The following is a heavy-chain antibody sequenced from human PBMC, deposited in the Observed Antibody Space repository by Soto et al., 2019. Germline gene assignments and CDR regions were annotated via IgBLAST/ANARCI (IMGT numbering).Heavy chain of an antibody. J-gene: IGHJ4*02. V-gene: IGHV4-59*08. D-gene: IGHD3-9*01. CDR1: GASMMSYY. Sequence: QVQLQESGPGLVKPSETLSLTCTVSGASMMSYYWSWIRQPPGKGLEWIGFIFYTGATDYKPSLKSRVTLSVDMSKNQFSLTLGSVAAADSAVYYCAGLDIWTADYWGQGTLVTVSP. CDR3: AGLDIWTADY. CDR2: IFYTGAT.